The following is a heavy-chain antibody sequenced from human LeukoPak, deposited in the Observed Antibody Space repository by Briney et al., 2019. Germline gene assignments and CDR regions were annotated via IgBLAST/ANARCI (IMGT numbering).Heavy chain of an antibody. CDR2: IITILGIA. D-gene: IGHD3-9*01. V-gene: IGHV1-69*04. J-gene: IGHJ4*02. CDR1: GGTFSSYA. Sequence: AASVKVSCKASGGTFSSYAISWVQQAPGQGLEWMGRIITILGIANYAQKFQGRVTITADKSTSTAYMELSSLRSEDTAVYYCARQGYDILTGYYDWGQGTLVTVSS. CDR3: ARQGYDILTGYYD.